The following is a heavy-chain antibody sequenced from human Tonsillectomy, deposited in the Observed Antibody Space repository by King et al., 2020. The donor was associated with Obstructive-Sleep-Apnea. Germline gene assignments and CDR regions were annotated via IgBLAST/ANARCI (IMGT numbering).Heavy chain of an antibody. CDR1: GGSISSSSYY. CDR2: IYYSGST. J-gene: IGHJ5*02. CDR3: AGGGCCSSSTWWFDP. V-gene: IGHV4-39*07. Sequence: LQLQESGPGLVKPSETLSLTCTVSGGSISSSSYYWGWIRQPPGKGLEWIGSIYYSGSTYYNPSLKSRVTISVDTSKNQFSLKLSSVTAADTAVYYCAGGGCCSSSTWWFDPWGQGTLVTVSS. D-gene: IGHD2-2*01.